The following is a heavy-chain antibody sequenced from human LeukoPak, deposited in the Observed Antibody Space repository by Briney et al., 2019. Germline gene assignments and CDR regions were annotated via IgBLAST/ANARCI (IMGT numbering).Heavy chain of an antibody. CDR3: VREWRYSYDY. D-gene: IGHD5-18*01. Sequence: GALRLSCAASGFTFSSYSMNWVRQAPGKGLEWVSYISSSSSTIYYADSVKGRFTISRDNAKNSLYLQMNSLRDEDTAVYYCVREWRYSYDYWGQGTLVTVSS. CDR1: GFTFSSYS. V-gene: IGHV3-48*02. CDR2: ISSSSSTI. J-gene: IGHJ4*02.